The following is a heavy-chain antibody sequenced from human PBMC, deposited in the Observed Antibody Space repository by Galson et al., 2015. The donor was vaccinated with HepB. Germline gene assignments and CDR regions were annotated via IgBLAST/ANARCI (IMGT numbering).Heavy chain of an antibody. CDR2: ISSSSSYI. V-gene: IGHV3-21*01. D-gene: IGHD6-19*01. Sequence: SLRLSCAASGFTFSSYSMNWVRQAPGKGLEWVSSISSSSSYIYYADSVKGRFTISRDNAKNSLYLQMNSLRAEDTAVYYCARDRPGGWLVSPPAGCFDYWGQGTLVTVSS. J-gene: IGHJ4*02. CDR1: GFTFSSYS. CDR3: ARDRPGGWLVSPPAGCFDY.